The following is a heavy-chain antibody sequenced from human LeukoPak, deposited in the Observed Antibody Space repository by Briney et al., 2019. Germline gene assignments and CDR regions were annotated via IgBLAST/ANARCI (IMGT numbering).Heavy chain of an antibody. CDR1: GGSFSGYY. Sequence: SETLSLTCAVYGGSFSGYYWSWIRQPPGKGLEWIGEINHSGSTNYNPSLKSRVTTSVDTSKNQLSLKLSSVTAADTAVYYCARKGFGNLDSWFDPWGQGTLVTVSS. J-gene: IGHJ5*02. CDR2: INHSGST. D-gene: IGHD3-10*01. CDR3: ARKGFGNLDSWFDP. V-gene: IGHV4-34*01.